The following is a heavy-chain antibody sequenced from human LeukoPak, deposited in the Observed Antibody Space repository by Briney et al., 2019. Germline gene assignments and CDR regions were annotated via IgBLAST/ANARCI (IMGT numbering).Heavy chain of an antibody. J-gene: IGHJ4*02. D-gene: IGHD3-3*02. CDR1: GFTFSNYG. CDR2: IWSDGSNK. CDR3: AKSTAFYLDS. Sequence: GGSLRLSCAASGFTFSNYGIHWVRQAPGKGLEWVAVIWSDGSNKYYADSVKGRFTISRDNSKNTLYLQMSSLRAEDTAVYYCAKSTAFYLDSWGQGTLVTVSS. V-gene: IGHV3-33*06.